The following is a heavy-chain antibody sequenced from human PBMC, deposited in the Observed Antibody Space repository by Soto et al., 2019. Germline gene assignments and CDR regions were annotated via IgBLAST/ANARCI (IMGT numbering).Heavy chain of an antibody. V-gene: IGHV3-15*01. J-gene: IGHJ4*02. CDR1: GFTFSNAW. CDR3: TTEKGIDDFYYYFDY. CDR2: IKSKTDGGTT. D-gene: IGHD2-21*02. Sequence: GSLRLSCAASGFTFSNAWMSWVRQAPGKGLEWVGRIKSKTDGGTTDYATPVKGRFTISRDHPKNTLYLQMNSLKTEDTAVYYCTTEKGIDDFYYYFDYWGQGTLVTVSS.